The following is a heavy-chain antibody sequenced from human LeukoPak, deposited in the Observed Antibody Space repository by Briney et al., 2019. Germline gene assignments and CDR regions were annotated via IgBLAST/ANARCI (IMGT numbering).Heavy chain of an antibody. V-gene: IGHV3-23*01. J-gene: IGHJ2*01. CDR1: GFTFSNYA. CDR3: AKDVRSGWLQAFDL. CDR2: ISGYGGST. D-gene: IGHD5-12*01. Sequence: PGGSLRLSCAASGFTFSNYAMSWVRQAPGKGLEWVSAISGYGGSTYYADSVKGRFTISRDNSKNTLDLQMNSLRAEDTAVYYCAKDVRSGWLQAFDLWGRGTLVTVSS.